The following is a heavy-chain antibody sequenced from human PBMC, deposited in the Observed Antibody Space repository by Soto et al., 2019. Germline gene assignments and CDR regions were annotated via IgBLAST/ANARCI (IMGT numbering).Heavy chain of an antibody. V-gene: IGHV1-2*04. Sequence: RASVKVSCNASGYTFTGYYMHWVRQAPGQELEWMGWINPNSGGTNYAQKFQGWVTMTRDTSISTAYMELSRLRSDDTAVYYCARTSIAAAGTVYYGMDVWGQGTTVTVSS. J-gene: IGHJ6*02. D-gene: IGHD6-13*01. CDR2: INPNSGGT. CDR1: GYTFTGYY. CDR3: ARTSIAAAGTVYYGMDV.